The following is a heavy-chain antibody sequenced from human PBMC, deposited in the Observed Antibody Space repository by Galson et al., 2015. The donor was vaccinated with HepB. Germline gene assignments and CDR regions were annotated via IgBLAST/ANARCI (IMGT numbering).Heavy chain of an antibody. Sequence: SLRLSCAASGFTFSSYGMHWVRQAPGKGLEWVAGIWYDGSNKYYADSVKGRFTISRDNSKNTLYLQMNSLRAEDTAVYYCARGLTTNWFDPWGQGTLVTVSS. J-gene: IGHJ5*02. CDR2: IWYDGSNK. CDR1: GFTFSSYG. V-gene: IGHV3-33*01. CDR3: ARGLTTNWFDP. D-gene: IGHD1-1*01.